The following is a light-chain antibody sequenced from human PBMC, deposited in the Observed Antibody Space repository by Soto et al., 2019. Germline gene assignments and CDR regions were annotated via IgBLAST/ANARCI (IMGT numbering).Light chain of an antibody. CDR2: GAS. CDR1: QSVRSTY. J-gene: IGKJ2*01. V-gene: IGKV3-20*01. Sequence: EIVLTQSQGTLSLSPGQRATLSCRASQSVRSTYLAWYQQKPGRAPRLLIHGASTRAAGAPDRLSGSGSGTDFTLTISRREPQDSAVYYCQQYGNSPTYTFGPGTQLEIK. CDR3: QQYGNSPTYT.